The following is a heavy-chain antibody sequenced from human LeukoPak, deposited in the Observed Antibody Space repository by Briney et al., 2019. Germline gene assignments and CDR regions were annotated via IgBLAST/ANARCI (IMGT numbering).Heavy chain of an antibody. Sequence: GGCLRLSCAASGFTLSSYWMSWVRPAPGRGLEWVANIKHDGSEKYYVESVRGRFTISRDNAKNSLYLQMNSLRDEDTAVYYCARDRDGYNFQTLLDYWGQGTLVTVSS. CDR3: ARDRDGYNFQTLLDY. V-gene: IGHV3-7*01. D-gene: IGHD5-24*01. J-gene: IGHJ4*02. CDR1: GFTLSSYW. CDR2: IKHDGSEK.